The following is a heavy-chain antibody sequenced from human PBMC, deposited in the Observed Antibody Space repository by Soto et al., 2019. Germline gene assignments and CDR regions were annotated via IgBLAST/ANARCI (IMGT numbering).Heavy chain of an antibody. Sequence: GGSLRLSCGASGFTFSSYAMHWVRQAPGKGLEWVAVISYDGSNKYYADSVKGRFTISRDNSKNTLYLQMNSLRAEDTAVYYCARTTRHYDFWSGYYGFDPWGQGTLVTVSS. D-gene: IGHD3-3*01. CDR1: GFTFSSYA. J-gene: IGHJ5*02. V-gene: IGHV3-30-3*01. CDR2: ISYDGSNK. CDR3: ARTTRHYDFWSGYYGFDP.